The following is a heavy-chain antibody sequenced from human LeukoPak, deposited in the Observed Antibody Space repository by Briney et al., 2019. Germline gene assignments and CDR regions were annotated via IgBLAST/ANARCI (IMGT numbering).Heavy chain of an antibody. J-gene: IGHJ4*02. Sequence: PGGSLRLSCTGSGFTFSNYGMSWVRQAPGKGLEWVSGTSGGGESTYYIDSVKGRFIITRDNSKKTLYLQMNSLRAEDTAVYYCARGDPTTPKFDYWGKGTLVIVSS. V-gene: IGHV3-23*01. CDR3: ARGDPTTPKFDY. CDR2: TSGGGEST. D-gene: IGHD1-14*01. CDR1: GFTFSNYG.